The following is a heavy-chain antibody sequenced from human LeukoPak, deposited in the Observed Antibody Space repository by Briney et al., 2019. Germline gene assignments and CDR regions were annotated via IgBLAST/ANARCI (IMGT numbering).Heavy chain of an antibody. J-gene: IGHJ4*02. Sequence: ASVKVSCKASGYTFTGYAIDWVRQAPGQGLEWMGWINPEKRDTGYAHKFQGRVTMTSDTSISTAYMELSSLRSDDMAVYYCAKKVRGPSRPLDFWGQGTLVTVSS. CDR2: INPEKRDT. V-gene: IGHV1-2*02. CDR1: GYTFTGYA. CDR3: AKKVRGPSRPLDF. D-gene: IGHD5-12*01.